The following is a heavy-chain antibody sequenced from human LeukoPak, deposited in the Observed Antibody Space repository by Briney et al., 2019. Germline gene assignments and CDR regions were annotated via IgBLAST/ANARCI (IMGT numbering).Heavy chain of an antibody. D-gene: IGHD6-19*01. CDR3: ARAWGQQWLVLALDYYFDY. Sequence: ASVKVSCKASGYTFTGYYMHWVRQAPGQGLEWMGWINPNSGGTNYAQKFQGRATMTRDTSISTAYMELSRLRSDDTAVYYCARAWGQQWLVLALDYYFDYWGQGTLVTVSS. CDR2: INPNSGGT. V-gene: IGHV1-2*02. J-gene: IGHJ4*02. CDR1: GYTFTGYY.